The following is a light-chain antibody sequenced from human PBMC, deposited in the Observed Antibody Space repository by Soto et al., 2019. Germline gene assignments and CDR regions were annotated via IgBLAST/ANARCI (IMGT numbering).Light chain of an antibody. J-gene: IGLJ2*01. V-gene: IGLV2-14*01. CDR3: SSYTSRSTLI. CDR2: DVS. CDR1: SSDVGGYNY. Sequence: QSVLTQPVSVSGSPGQFITISCTGTSSDVGGYNYVSWYQQHPGKVPKLLIYDVSNRPSGVSNRFSGSKSGNTASLAISGLQAEDEADYYCSSYTSRSTLIFGGGTQLTVL.